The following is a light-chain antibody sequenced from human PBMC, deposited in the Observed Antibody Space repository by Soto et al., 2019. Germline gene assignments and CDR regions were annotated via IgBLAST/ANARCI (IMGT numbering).Light chain of an antibody. CDR1: QSVNIN. CDR2: GAP. Sequence: EIVMTQSPATLSVSPGEGATLSCRASQSVNINLAWYQQKPGQAPRLLIYGAPTRATGFPARFSGSGSGTEFNLTISSLQSEDFGVYYCQQYNNWPRATFGGGTKVDIK. V-gene: IGKV3-15*01. J-gene: IGKJ4*01. CDR3: QQYNNWPRAT.